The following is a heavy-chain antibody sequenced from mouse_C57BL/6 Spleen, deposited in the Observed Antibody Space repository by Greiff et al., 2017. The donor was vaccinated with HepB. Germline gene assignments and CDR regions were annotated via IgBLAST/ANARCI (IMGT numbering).Heavy chain of an antibody. Sequence: QVQLQQSGPELVKPGASVKISCKASGYAFSSSWMNWVKQRPGKGLEWIGRIYPGDGDTNYNGKFKGKDTLTADKTSSTAYMQLSSLTSEDSAVYFCAREDGSHFDYWGQGTTLTVSS. CDR2: IYPGDGDT. D-gene: IGHD2-3*01. J-gene: IGHJ2*01. CDR3: AREDGSHFDY. CDR1: GYAFSSSW. V-gene: IGHV1-82*01.